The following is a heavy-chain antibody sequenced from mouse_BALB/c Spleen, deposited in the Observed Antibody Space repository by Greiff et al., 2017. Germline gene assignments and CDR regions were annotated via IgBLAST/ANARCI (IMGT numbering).Heavy chain of an antibody. J-gene: IGHJ4*01. V-gene: IGHV3-6*02. CDR3: ARDDYDYDEGYAMDY. CDR1: GYSITSGYY. Sequence: EVKLLESGPGLVKPSQSLSLTCSVTGYSITSGYYWNWIRQFPGNKLEWMGYISYDGSNNYNPSLKNRISITRDTSKNQFFLKLNSVTTEDTATYYCARDDYDYDEGYAMDYWGQGTSVTVSS. D-gene: IGHD2-4*01. CDR2: ISYDGSN.